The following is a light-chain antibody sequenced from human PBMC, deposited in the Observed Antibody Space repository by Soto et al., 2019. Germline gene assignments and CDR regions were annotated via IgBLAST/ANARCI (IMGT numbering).Light chain of an antibody. V-gene: IGKV1-5*03. CDR3: QHYDHYPWT. J-gene: IGKJ1*01. CDR1: QHIRDS. CDR2: KAS. Sequence: IQMTQSPSMVSASVGDKVIITCRASQHIRDSLAWYRQRPGKAPELLIYKASHLQTGVPSRFSGTGFGTAFTLTFTSLQPDDLATYYCQHYDHYPWTFGQGTKVEV.